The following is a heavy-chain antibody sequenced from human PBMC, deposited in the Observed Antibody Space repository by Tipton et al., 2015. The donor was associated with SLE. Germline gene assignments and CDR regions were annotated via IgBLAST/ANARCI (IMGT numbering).Heavy chain of an antibody. J-gene: IGHJ4*02. CDR1: GGSFSGYY. Sequence: TLSLTCDVNGGSFSGYYWSWIRQSPGKGLEWDGEVNNLGTIYYNASLKSRVTISIDTSKSHFSLKLTSVTAADTAVYYCARMEGMITYGGIAGLWGQGTVVTVSS. D-gene: IGHD3-16*01. CDR3: ARMEGMITYGGIAGL. CDR2: VNNLGTI. V-gene: IGHV4-34*01.